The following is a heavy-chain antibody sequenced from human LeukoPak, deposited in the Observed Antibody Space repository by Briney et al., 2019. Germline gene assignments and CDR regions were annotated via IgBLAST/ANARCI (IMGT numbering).Heavy chain of an antibody. CDR2: IGSSGVDT. Sequence: GGSLRLSRAASGFTFSSYAMSWFRQAPGKGLEWVSTIGSSGVDTYYADSVKGRFTISKDSSKTTLQMNSLRAEDTALYYCVKHSGGVYGSSDYWGQGTLVTVSS. V-gene: IGHV3-23*01. D-gene: IGHD1-1*01. CDR1: GFTFSSYA. CDR3: VKHSGGVYGSSDY. J-gene: IGHJ4*02.